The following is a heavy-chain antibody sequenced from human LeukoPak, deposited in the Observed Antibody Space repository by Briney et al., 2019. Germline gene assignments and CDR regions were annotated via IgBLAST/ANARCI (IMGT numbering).Heavy chain of an antibody. D-gene: IGHD5-24*01. J-gene: IGHJ4*02. CDR3: VEMATRWYFDH. V-gene: IGHV4-39*01. Sequence: SETLSLTCSVSGGSISTTIYYWGWIRQPPGKGLEWIGSIYYTGSTYYNPSLKSRVTMSVDTSKNQFSLKLGSVTAADTAVYYCVEMATRWYFDHWGQGTLATVSS. CDR1: GGSISTTIYY. CDR2: IYYTGST.